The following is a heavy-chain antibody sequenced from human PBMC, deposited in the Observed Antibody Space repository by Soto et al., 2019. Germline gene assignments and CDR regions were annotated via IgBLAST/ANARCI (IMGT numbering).Heavy chain of an antibody. CDR1: GFTLRGYA. CDR3: ARRARPDFYYMDV. V-gene: IGHV3-64*01. D-gene: IGHD6-6*01. Sequence: EVQLAESGGGLAQPGGSLRLSCAASGFTLRGYAMDWVRQAPGKGLEYVSGISSNGVGTYYANSVQGRFTISRDNSKDALYLQMGSLRPEDMAVYYCARRARPDFYYMDVWGKGTTVTVSS. J-gene: IGHJ6*03. CDR2: ISSNGVGT.